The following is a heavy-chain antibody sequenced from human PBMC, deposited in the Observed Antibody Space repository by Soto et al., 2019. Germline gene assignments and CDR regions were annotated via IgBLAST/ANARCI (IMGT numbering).Heavy chain of an antibody. CDR3: ARGWEWFSFDP. V-gene: IGHV4-39*01. J-gene: IGHJ5*02. CDR2: IYHTGAT. Sequence: PSETLSLTCTVSGDSTSMSSYYWGWIRQPPGKGLEWIGNIYHTGATYYNPSLQSRVTMSVDTSKDQFSLRLSSVTAADTAVYYCARGWEWFSFDPWGQGTLVTAPQ. D-gene: IGHD3-3*01. CDR1: GDSTSMSSYY.